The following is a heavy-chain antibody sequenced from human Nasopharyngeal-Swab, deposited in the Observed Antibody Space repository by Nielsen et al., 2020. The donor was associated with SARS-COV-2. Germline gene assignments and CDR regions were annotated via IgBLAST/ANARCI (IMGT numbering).Heavy chain of an antibody. CDR3: ARERGGGDGDY. Sequence: VRQAPGKGLQWVSYIASGNSVQYADSVRGGFTISRDNAKNSLYLQMNSLSAEDTAVYFSARERGGGDGDYWGQGTLVTVSS. J-gene: IGHJ4*02. CDR2: IASGNSV. D-gene: IGHD2-21*01. V-gene: IGHV3-69-1*01.